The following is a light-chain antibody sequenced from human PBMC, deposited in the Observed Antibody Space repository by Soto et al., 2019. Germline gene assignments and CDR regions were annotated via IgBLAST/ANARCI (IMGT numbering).Light chain of an antibody. Sequence: QSALTQPASVSGSPGQSITISCTGTSSDIENYNLVSWYLQHPGEAPKLLIYEGNKRPSGVSDRFSGSRSGNTASLTISGLQADDEADYYCCSFARSVTLFGGGTKLTVL. CDR1: SSDIENYNL. J-gene: IGLJ3*02. CDR3: CSFARSVTL. V-gene: IGLV2-23*01. CDR2: EGN.